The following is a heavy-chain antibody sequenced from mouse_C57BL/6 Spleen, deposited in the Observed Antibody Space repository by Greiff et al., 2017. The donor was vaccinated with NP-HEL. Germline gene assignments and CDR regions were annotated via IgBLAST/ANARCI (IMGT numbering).Heavy chain of an antibody. CDR2: IDTETGGT. D-gene: IGHD2-12*01. CDR3: TRRRAYYTPMDY. Sequence: QVQLQQSGAELVRPGASVTLSCKASGYTFTDYEMHWVKQTPVHGLEWIGAIDTETGGTAYNQKFKGKAILTADKSSSTAYMELRSLTSEDSAVYYCTRRRAYYTPMDYWGQGTSVTVSS. CDR1: GYTFTDYE. V-gene: IGHV1-15*01. J-gene: IGHJ4*01.